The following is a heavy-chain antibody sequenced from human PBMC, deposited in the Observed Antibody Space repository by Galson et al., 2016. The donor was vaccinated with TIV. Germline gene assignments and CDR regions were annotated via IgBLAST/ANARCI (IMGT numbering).Heavy chain of an antibody. Sequence: SVKVSCKVSGYSLTEVVMHWVRQAPGKGLEWMGGFDPEVGRTIYAQKLQGRVTMTADTSTDTAYMELGGLRFEDTAVYYCATVAWFPGLSLDNWGQGTLVTVSS. CDR3: ATVAWFPGLSLDN. CDR2: FDPEVGRT. V-gene: IGHV1-24*01. D-gene: IGHD3-22*01. CDR1: GYSLTEVV. J-gene: IGHJ4*02.